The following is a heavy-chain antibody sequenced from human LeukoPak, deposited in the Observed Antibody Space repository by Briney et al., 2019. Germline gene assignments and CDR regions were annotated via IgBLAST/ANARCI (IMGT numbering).Heavy chain of an antibody. D-gene: IGHD3-22*01. J-gene: IGHJ4*02. Sequence: GASVKVSCKASRYTFTSYGISWVRQAPGQGLEWMGWISAYNGNTNYAQKLQGRVTMTTDTSTSTAYMELRSLRSDDTAVYYCARDRAGGYYDSSGYTQIALFDYWGQGTLVTVSS. CDR2: ISAYNGNT. CDR1: RYTFTSYG. CDR3: ARDRAGGYYDSSGYTQIALFDY. V-gene: IGHV1-18*01.